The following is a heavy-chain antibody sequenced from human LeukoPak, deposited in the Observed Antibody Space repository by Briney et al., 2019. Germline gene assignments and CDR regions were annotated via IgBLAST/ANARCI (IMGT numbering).Heavy chain of an antibody. CDR1: GFTFSSYW. CDR2: INSDGSST. J-gene: IGHJ5*02. D-gene: IGHD1-26*01. Sequence: GGSLRLSCAASGFTFSSYWMHWVRQAPGKGLVWVSRINSDGSSTSYADSVKGRFTISRDNAKNTLYLQMNSLRAEDTAVYYCARGGSRMSWFDPWGRGTLVTVSS. V-gene: IGHV3-74*01. CDR3: ARGGSRMSWFDP.